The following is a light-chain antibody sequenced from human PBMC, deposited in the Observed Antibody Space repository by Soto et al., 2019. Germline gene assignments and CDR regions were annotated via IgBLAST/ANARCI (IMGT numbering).Light chain of an antibody. Sequence: EIVLTQSPGTLSLSPGERATLSCRASQSVSSSYLAWYQQKPGQAPRPLIYGASSRATGIPDRFSGSGAGTDFTLTSSRLEPEDFAVYYCQQYGSSPPYTFGRGTKLEIK. CDR3: QQYGSSPPYT. V-gene: IGKV3-20*01. CDR2: GAS. CDR1: QSVSSSY. J-gene: IGKJ2*01.